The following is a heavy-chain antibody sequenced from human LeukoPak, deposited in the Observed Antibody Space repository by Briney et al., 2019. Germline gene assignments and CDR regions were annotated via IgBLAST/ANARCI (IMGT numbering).Heavy chain of an antibody. J-gene: IGHJ4*02. V-gene: IGHV3-23*01. CDR1: GFTFSSYA. Sequence: GGSLRLSCAAFGFTFSSYAMSWVRQAPGKGLEWVSAISGSGGSTYYADSVKGRFTISRDNSKNTLYLQMNSLRAEDTAVYYCAKDSDRLGIINYWGQGTLVTVSS. CDR3: AKDSDRLGIINY. D-gene: IGHD7-27*01. CDR2: ISGSGGST.